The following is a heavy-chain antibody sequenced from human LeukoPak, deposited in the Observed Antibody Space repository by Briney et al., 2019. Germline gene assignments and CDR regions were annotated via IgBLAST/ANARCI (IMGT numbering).Heavy chain of an antibody. D-gene: IGHD3-3*01. CDR1: GYSFTSYW. J-gene: IGHJ4*02. Sequence: GESLKISCKGSGYSFTSYWIGWVRQMPGKGMVWMGIIYPGDSDTRYSPSFQGQGTISADKSIGTAYLQWSSLKASDTAMCYCARHLYDFWSGYYWPFDYWGQGTLVTVSS. V-gene: IGHV5-51*01. CDR2: IYPGDSDT. CDR3: ARHLYDFWSGYYWPFDY.